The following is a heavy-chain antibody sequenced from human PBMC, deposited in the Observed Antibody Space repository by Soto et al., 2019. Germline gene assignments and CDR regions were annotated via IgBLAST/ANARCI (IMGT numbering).Heavy chain of an antibody. CDR2: ISAYNGNT. Sequence: QFQLVQSGAEVKKPGASVKVSCKASGYTFTSYGISWVRPAPGHGLEWMGWISAYNGNTNYAQKPQGRVTMTTDTPPSTAYMELRSLRSDDTGGYSCARARPKNWFDPWGQGTLVTVSS. CDR1: GYTFTSYG. D-gene: IGHD1-1*01. CDR3: ARARPKNWFDP. J-gene: IGHJ5*02. V-gene: IGHV1-18*01.